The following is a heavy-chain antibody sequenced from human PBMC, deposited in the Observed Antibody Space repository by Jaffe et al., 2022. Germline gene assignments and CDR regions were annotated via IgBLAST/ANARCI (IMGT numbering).Heavy chain of an antibody. CDR2: INPNSGGT. V-gene: IGHV1-2*06. D-gene: IGHD3-3*01. J-gene: IGHJ3*02. CDR1: GYTFTGYY. CDR3: AMGIFGVVIITQNAFDI. Sequence: QVQLVQSGAEVKKPGASVKVSCKASGYTFTGYYMHWVRQAPGQGLEWMGRINPNSGGTNYAQKFQGRVTMTRDTSISTAYMELSRLRSDDTAVYYCAMGIFGVVIITQNAFDIWGQGTMVTVSS.